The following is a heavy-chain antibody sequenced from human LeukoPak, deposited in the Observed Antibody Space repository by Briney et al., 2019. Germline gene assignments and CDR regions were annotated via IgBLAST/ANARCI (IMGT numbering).Heavy chain of an antibody. CDR2: IHNDGSMT. CDR3: VRDLDLGGYSSFEY. Sequence: GGSPRLSCASSGFTFSSYEMNWVRQAPGKGLVWVSRIHNDGSMTNYADSVQGRFTISRDNAKNSLYLQMNTLRAEDTAVYYCVRDLDLGGYSSFEYWGQGTLVTVSS. CDR1: GFTFSSYE. D-gene: IGHD4-23*01. J-gene: IGHJ4*02. V-gene: IGHV3-74*01.